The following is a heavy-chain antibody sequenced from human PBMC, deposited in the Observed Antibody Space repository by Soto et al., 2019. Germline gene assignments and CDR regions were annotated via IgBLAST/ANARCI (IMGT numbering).Heavy chain of an antibody. D-gene: IGHD3-10*01. CDR2: ISSYNDNT. V-gene: IGHV1-18*01. CDR1: GYTFTSYV. Sequence: QVQLVQSGAEVKKPGASVKVSCKASGYTFTSYVISWVRQAPGQGLKWMGWISSYNDNTNYAQKLQDRVTLTTGTSTSTAYMQLTSLRADDTAVYYCARGDSLSFGEFLRFDLWCQGTLVTVSS. CDR3: ARGDSLSFGEFLRFDL. J-gene: IGHJ4*02.